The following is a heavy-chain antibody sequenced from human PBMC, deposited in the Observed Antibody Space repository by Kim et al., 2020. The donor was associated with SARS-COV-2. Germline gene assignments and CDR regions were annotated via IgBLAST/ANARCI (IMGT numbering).Heavy chain of an antibody. CDR1: GLTFGDYA. V-gene: IGHV3-49*03. CDR3: TSGPYYYDSAAYYHDY. D-gene: IGHD3-22*01. Sequence: GGSLRLSCTTSGLTFGDYAMSWFRQAPGKGLEWVAFIRSKRYGETTEYAASVKGRFTISRDDSKRIAYLQMNGLKTEDTAVYCCTSGPYYYDSAAYYHDYWGQGTLVTVSS. J-gene: IGHJ4*02. CDR2: IRSKRYGETT.